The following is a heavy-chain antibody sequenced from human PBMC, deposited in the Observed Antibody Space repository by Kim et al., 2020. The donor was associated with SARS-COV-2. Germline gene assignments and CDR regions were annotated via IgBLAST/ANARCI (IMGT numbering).Heavy chain of an antibody. CDR1: GYTFGDYA. Sequence: GGSLRLSCTGSGYTFGDYAMSWVRQAPGKGLEWVGFIRSKAYGGTTEYAASVKGRCTILRDDSKSIAYLEMNSLKSEDTAVYYCTRGPPLFDYWGQGTL. CDR2: IRSKAYGGTT. CDR3: TRGPPLFDY. J-gene: IGHJ4*02. V-gene: IGHV3-49*04.